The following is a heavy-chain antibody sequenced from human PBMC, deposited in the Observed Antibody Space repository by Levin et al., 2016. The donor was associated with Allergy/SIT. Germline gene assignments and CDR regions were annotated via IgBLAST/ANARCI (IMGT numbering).Heavy chain of an antibody. CDR1: GGSFSGYY. Sequence: SETLSLTCAVYGGSFSGYYWSWIRQPPGKGLEWIGEINHSGSTNYNPSLKSRVTISVDTSKNQFSLKLSSVTAADTAVYYCARDSGSIAVAGKKVFDYWGQGTLVTVSS. J-gene: IGHJ4*02. D-gene: IGHD6-19*01. CDR3: ARDSGSIAVAGKKVFDY. V-gene: IGHV4-34*01. CDR2: INHSGST.